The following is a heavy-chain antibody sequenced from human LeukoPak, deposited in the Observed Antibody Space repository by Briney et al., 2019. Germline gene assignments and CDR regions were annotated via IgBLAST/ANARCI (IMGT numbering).Heavy chain of an antibody. V-gene: IGHV3-21*01. Sequence: PGGSLRLSCAASGFTFSSYSMNWVRQAPGKGLEWVSSISSSSSYIYYADSVKGRFTISRDNAKNSLYLQMNSLRAEDTAVYYCARGLANIAAAGTAPGYWGQGTLVTVSS. D-gene: IGHD6-13*01. CDR3: ARGLANIAAAGTAPGY. J-gene: IGHJ4*02. CDR2: ISSSSSYI. CDR1: GFTFSSYS.